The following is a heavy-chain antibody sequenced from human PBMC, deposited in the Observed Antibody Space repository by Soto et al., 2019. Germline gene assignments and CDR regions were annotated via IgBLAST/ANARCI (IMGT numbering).Heavy chain of an antibody. D-gene: IGHD3-16*01. V-gene: IGHV1-18*01. CDR1: GYTFTSYG. J-gene: IGHJ4*02. CDR2: ISADNGNT. Sequence: EASVKVSCKASGYTFTSYGISWVRQAPGQGLEWMGWISADNGNTKYAQKLQGRVTMTTDTSTSTAYMELSSLRSEDTAVYYCARDGPLLLRIMITFGGVNYFDYWGQGTLVTVSS. CDR3: ARDGPLLLRIMITFGGVNYFDY.